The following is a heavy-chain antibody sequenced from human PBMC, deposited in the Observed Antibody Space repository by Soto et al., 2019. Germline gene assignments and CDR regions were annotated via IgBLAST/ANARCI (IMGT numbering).Heavy chain of an antibody. J-gene: IGHJ6*02. CDR3: ARDRSSSYGGWYWGGLYGMDV. CDR2: INSDGSST. Sequence: EVQLVESGGGLVQPGGSLRLSCAASGFTFSSYWMHWVRQAPGKGLVWVSRINSDGSSTSYADSVKGRFTISRDNAKNTLYLQMNSLRAEDTAVYYCARDRSSSYGGWYWGGLYGMDVWGQGTTVTVSS. V-gene: IGHV3-74*01. D-gene: IGHD6-13*01. CDR1: GFTFSSYW.